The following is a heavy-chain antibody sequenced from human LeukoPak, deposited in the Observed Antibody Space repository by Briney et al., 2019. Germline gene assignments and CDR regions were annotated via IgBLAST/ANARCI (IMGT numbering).Heavy chain of an antibody. Sequence: PGGSLRLSCEASGFTFSRYWMRWVRHAPGKGLVWVSRIKSDGKANYTDSVKGGFTISRDNAKNTVSLQMDSLRAEGTGVYFCCRAPFEVGGYYPEYFRHWGQGTLVTVSS. J-gene: IGHJ1*01. CDR2: IKSDGKA. CDR3: CRAPFEVGGYYPEYFRH. D-gene: IGHD3-22*01. V-gene: IGHV3-74*01. CDR1: GFTFSRYW.